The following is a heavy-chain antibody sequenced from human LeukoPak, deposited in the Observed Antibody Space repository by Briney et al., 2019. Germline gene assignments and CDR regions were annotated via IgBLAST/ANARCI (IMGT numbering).Heavy chain of an antibody. Sequence: GGSLRLSCVASGFTFSNYGMHWVRQAPGKGLEWVAVIWYDGRKTYHADSVKGRFTISRDNSKNTLYLQMNSLRAEDTAVYYCARAQDHDSSGFVDGFDIWGQGTMVTVSS. V-gene: IGHV3-33*01. CDR3: ARAQDHDSSGFVDGFDI. CDR1: GFTFSNYG. D-gene: IGHD3-22*01. CDR2: IWYDGRKT. J-gene: IGHJ3*02.